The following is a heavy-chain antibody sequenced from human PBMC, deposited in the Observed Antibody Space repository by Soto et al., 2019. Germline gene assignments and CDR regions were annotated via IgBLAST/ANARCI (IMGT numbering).Heavy chain of an antibody. CDR3: TSYDSSGRFDY. V-gene: IGHV4-59*01. Sequence: SETLSLTFTVSGDSINTYYWNCIRQPPGKGLEWIGYIYYSGSTSYNPSLRSRVTISVDTSQNQFSLKLTSVTAADTAVYFCTSYDSSGRFDYWGQGTLVTVSS. D-gene: IGHD3-22*01. J-gene: IGHJ4*02. CDR2: IYYSGST. CDR1: GDSINTYY.